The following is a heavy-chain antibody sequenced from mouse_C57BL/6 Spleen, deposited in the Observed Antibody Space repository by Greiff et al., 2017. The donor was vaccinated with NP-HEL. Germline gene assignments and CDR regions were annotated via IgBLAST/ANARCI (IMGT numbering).Heavy chain of an antibody. J-gene: IGHJ2*01. CDR2: IHPNSGST. V-gene: IGHV1-64*01. CDR3: ARDKGGYGPYYFDY. Sequence: PGQGLEWIGMIHPNSGSTNYNEKFKSKATLTVDKSSSTAHMQLSSLTSEDSAVYYCARDKGGYGPYYFDYWGQGTTLTVSS. D-gene: IGHD1-1*01.